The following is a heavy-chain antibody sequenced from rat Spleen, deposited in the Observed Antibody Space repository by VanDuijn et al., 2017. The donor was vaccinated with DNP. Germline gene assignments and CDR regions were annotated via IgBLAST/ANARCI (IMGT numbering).Heavy chain of an antibody. CDR2: IGSDAYAP. J-gene: IGHJ2*01. Sequence: EVQLVESGGGLVQPGRSLKLSCAASGFTFSDYYMAWVRQAPTKGLEWVAYIGSDAYAPYYGDSVKGRFTISRDNAEGTRNLQMNSLRSEDTATYYCASHTYYGYDYFVYWGQGVMVTVSS. CDR1: GFTFSDYY. CDR3: ASHTYYGYDYFVY. V-gene: IGHV5-22*01. D-gene: IGHD1-9*01.